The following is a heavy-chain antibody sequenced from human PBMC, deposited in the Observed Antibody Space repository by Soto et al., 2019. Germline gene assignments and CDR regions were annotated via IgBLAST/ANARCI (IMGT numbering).Heavy chain of an antibody. CDR1: GGSVGSGAYY. Sequence: SETLSLTCIVSGGSVGSGAYYWRWIRQPPGNALEGIGYIQYSGDTNYNSSLKSRVTISVDMSRNRFSRKLKSVTAADTAFYYCARHDYSDRAFDLWGQGTMVTVSS. CDR3: ARHDYSDRAFDL. CDR2: IQYSGDT. D-gene: IGHD3-22*01. J-gene: IGHJ3*01. V-gene: IGHV4-61*08.